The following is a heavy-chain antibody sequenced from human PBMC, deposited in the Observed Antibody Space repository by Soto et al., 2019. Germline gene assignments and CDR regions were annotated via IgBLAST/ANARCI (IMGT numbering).Heavy chain of an antibody. CDR2: ISSSSSYI. D-gene: IGHD3-3*01. Sequence: GGSLRLSCAASGFTFSSYSMNWVRQAPGKGLEWVSSISSSSSYIYYADSVKGRFTISRDNAKNSLYLQMNSLRAEDTAVYYCARDHGGYYNFDYWGQGTLVTVSS. V-gene: IGHV3-21*01. CDR3: ARDHGGYYNFDY. J-gene: IGHJ4*02. CDR1: GFTFSSYS.